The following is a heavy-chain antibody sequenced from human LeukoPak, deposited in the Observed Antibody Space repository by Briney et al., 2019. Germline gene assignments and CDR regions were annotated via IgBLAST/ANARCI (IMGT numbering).Heavy chain of an antibody. Sequence: SETLSLTCAVSGGSISSGGYSWSWIRQPPGKGLEWIGYIYHSGSTYYNPSLKSRVTISVDRSKNQFSLKLSSVTAADTAVYYCASIVGAIDGYAFDIWGQGTMVTVSS. V-gene: IGHV4-30-2*01. CDR1: GGSISSGGYS. CDR2: IYHSGST. CDR3: ASIVGAIDGYAFDI. D-gene: IGHD1-26*01. J-gene: IGHJ3*02.